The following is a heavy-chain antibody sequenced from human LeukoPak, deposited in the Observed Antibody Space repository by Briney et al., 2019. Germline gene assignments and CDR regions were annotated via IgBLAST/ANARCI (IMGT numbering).Heavy chain of an antibody. CDR1: GGTFSSYA. CDR3: ARAKGRYSSYASYYFDY. CDR2: IIPIFGTA. D-gene: IGHD5-12*01. Sequence: SVKVSCKASGGTFSSYAISWVRQAPGQGLEWMGRIIPIFGTANYAQKFQGRVTITTDESTSTAYMELSSLRSEDTAVYYCARAKGRYSSYASYYFDYWGQGTLVTVSS. V-gene: IGHV1-69*05. J-gene: IGHJ4*02.